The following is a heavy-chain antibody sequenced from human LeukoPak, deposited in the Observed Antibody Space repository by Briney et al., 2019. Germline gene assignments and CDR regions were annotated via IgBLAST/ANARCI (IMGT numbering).Heavy chain of an antibody. CDR1: GFTFSSYG. J-gene: IGHJ4*02. CDR3: ATRSYFDY. Sequence: GGSLRLSCAASGFTFSSYGMHWVRQAPGKGLEWVAVISYDGSNKYYADSVKGRFTISRDNSKNTLYLQMNSLRAEDTAVYYCATRSYFDYWGQGTLVTVSS. CDR2: ISYDGSNK. V-gene: IGHV3-30*03.